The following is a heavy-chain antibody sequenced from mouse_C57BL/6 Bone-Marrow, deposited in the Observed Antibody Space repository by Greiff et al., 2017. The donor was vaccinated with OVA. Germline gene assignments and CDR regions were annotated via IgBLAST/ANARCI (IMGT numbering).Heavy chain of an antibody. CDR3: ATVVADY. D-gene: IGHD1-1*01. J-gene: IGHJ2*01. CDR1: GFNIKDDY. CDR2: IDPENGDT. V-gene: IGHV14-4*01. Sequence: EVKVEESGAELVRPGASVKLSCTASGFNIKDDYMHWVKQRPEQGLEWIGWIDPENGDTEYASKFQGKATITEDTSSNTAYLQLSSLTSEDTAVYYCATVVADYWGQGTTLTVSS.